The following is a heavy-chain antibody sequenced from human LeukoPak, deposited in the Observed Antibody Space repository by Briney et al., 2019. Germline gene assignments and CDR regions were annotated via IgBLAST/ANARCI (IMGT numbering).Heavy chain of an antibody. CDR1: GFTFSSYE. J-gene: IGHJ6*03. CDR2: ISSSGSTI. D-gene: IGHD5-18*01. Sequence: GGSLRLSCAASGFTFSSYEMNWVRPAQGKGLEWVSYISSSGSTIYYADSVKGRFTISRDNAKNSLYLQMNSLRAEDTAVYYCARDAGGYSYGYSIYYYYYMDVWGKGTTVTVSS. V-gene: IGHV3-48*03. CDR3: ARDAGGYSYGYSIYYYYYMDV.